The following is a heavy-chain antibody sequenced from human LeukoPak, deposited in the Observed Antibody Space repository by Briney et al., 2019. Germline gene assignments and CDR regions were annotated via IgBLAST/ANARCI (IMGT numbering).Heavy chain of an antibody. J-gene: IGHJ4*02. CDR2: IRSKANSYAT. CDR1: GFTFSGSA. Sequence: GGSLKLSCAASGFTFSGSAMHWVRQASGKGLEWVGRIRSKANSYATAYAASVKGRFTLSRDDSKNTAYLQMGSLETEDTAVYYCTSRGDSSGYSYPFDYWGQGTLVTVSS. V-gene: IGHV3-73*01. D-gene: IGHD3-22*01. CDR3: TSRGDSSGYSYPFDY.